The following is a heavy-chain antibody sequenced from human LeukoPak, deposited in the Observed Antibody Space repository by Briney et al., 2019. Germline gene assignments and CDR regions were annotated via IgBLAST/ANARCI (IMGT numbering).Heavy chain of an antibody. V-gene: IGHV3-23*01. CDR3: ARNEDSGWGYFDY. D-gene: IGHD5-12*01. J-gene: IGHJ4*02. CDR1: RFTFNSYA. CDR2: IGGSNGIT. Sequence: RPGGSLRLTCAASRFTFNSYAMSGVRQAPGKGLEWVSVIGGSNGITFYVGSVKGRFTISRDNSKDTLYLQMNSLRAEDTAVYYCARNEDSGWGYFDYWGQGTLVTVSS.